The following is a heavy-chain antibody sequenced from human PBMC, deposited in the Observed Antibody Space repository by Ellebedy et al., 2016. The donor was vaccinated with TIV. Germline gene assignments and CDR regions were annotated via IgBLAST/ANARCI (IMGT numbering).Heavy chain of an antibody. CDR2: MNPNSGNT. CDR1: GYTFTSYD. CDR3: ARWAESYDSSGYYMGYYYYGMDV. J-gene: IGHJ6*02. D-gene: IGHD3-22*01. V-gene: IGHV1-8*01. Sequence: AASVKVSCKASGYTFTSYDINWVRQATGQGLEWMGWMNPNSGNTGYAQKFQGRVTMNRNTSISTAYMELSSLRTEDTAVYYCARWAESYDSSGYYMGYYYYGMDVWGQGTTVTVSS.